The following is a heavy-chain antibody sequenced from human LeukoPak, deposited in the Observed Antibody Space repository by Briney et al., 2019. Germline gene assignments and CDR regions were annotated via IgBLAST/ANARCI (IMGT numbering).Heavy chain of an antibody. V-gene: IGHV4-61*08. Sequence: SETLSLTCTVSGGSVSSGGFYWTWIRQPPGKGLEWIGYIYYSGSTNYIPSLRSRLTISVDTSKNQFSLKLSSVTAADTAVYYCARAGMTGYYPLTYYYYYGMDVWGQGTTVTVSS. J-gene: IGHJ6*02. CDR2: IYYSGST. CDR3: ARAGMTGYYPLTYYYYYGMDV. CDR1: GGSVSSGGFY. D-gene: IGHD3-9*01.